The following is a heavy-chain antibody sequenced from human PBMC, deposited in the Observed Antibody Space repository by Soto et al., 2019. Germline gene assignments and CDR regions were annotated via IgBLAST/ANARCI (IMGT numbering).Heavy chain of an antibody. CDR2: ISGNGGSA. J-gene: IGHJ4*02. Sequence: EVQLLESGGALIQPGGSLRLSCVASGFSFSNYGMSWVRQAPGKGLEWVSGISGNGGSAYYADSVKGRFTISRDNSKNTVYLQMNSLRAEDTAVYYCAEDLEWLLRHFENWGQGTLVTVSS. V-gene: IGHV3-23*01. CDR3: AEDLEWLLRHFEN. D-gene: IGHD3-22*01. CDR1: GFSFSNYG.